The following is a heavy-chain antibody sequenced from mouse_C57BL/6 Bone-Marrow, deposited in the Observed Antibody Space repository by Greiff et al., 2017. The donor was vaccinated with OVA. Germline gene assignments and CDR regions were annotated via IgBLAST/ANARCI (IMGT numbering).Heavy chain of an antibody. V-gene: IGHV1-52*01. CDR3: ARALITTVVAPYYAMDY. Sequence: VQLQQPGAELVRPGSSVKLSCKASGYTFTSYWMHWVKQRPIQGLEWIGNIDPSDSETHYNQKFKDKATLTVDKSSSTAYMQLSSLTSEDSAVYYCARALITTVVAPYYAMDYWGQGTSVTVSS. CDR2: IDPSDSET. D-gene: IGHD1-1*01. J-gene: IGHJ4*01. CDR1: GYTFTSYW.